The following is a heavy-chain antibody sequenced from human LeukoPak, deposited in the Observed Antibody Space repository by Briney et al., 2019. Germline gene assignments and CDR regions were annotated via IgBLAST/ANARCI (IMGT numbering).Heavy chain of an antibody. CDR3: ARDPTSSWETAFDI. Sequence: QAGGSLRLSCAASGFTFSGSAMHWVRQASGKGLERVGRIRSKANSYATAYAASVKGRFTISRDDSKNTAYLQMNSLRAEDTAVYYCARDPTSSWETAFDIWGQGTMVTVSS. D-gene: IGHD1-26*01. CDR2: IRSKANSYAT. CDR1: GFTFSGSA. V-gene: IGHV3-73*01. J-gene: IGHJ3*02.